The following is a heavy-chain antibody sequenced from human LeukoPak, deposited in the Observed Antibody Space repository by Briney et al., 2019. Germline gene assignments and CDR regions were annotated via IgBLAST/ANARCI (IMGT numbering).Heavy chain of an antibody. D-gene: IGHD3-10*01. V-gene: IGHV1-69*04. CDR3: ARDLDPGVRGVPTQYY. J-gene: IGHJ4*02. CDR2: IIPILGIA. CDR1: GGTFSSYA. Sequence: SVKVSCKASGGTFSSYAISWVRQAPGQGLEWMGRIIPILGIANYAQKFQGRVTITADKSTSTAYLELSSLRSEDTAVYYCARDLDPGVRGVPTQYYWGQGTLVSVSS.